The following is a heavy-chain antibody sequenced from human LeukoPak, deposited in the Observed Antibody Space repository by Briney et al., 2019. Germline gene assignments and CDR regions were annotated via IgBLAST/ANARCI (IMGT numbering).Heavy chain of an antibody. D-gene: IGHD3-3*01. J-gene: IGHJ4*02. V-gene: IGHV3-48*01. CDR3: ARGATPLAITIFGVVINAPDYFDY. CDR2: ISSSSSTI. CDR1: GFTYSSYS. Sequence: GGSLRLSCAASGFTYSSYSMNWVRQAPGKGLEWVSYISSSSSTIYYADSVKGRFTISRDNAKNSLYLQMNSLRAEDTAVYYCARGATPLAITIFGVVINAPDYFDYWGQGTLVTVSS.